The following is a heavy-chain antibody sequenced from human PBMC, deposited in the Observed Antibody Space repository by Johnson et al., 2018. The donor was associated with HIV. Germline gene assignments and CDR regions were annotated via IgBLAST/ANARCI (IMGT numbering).Heavy chain of an antibody. CDR3: ARGGDYYDSNRYPAAFDI. CDR1: GFTFGDYA. CDR2: IRSKAYGGTT. D-gene: IGHD3-22*01. V-gene: IGHV3-49*04. Sequence: VQLVESGGGLVQPGRSLRLSCTASGFTFGDYAMSWVRQAPGKGLEWVGFIRSKAYGGTTEYAASVKGRFTISRDDSKSIAYLQMNSLRAEDTAVYYCARGGDYYDSNRYPAAFDIWGQGTMVTVSS. J-gene: IGHJ3*02.